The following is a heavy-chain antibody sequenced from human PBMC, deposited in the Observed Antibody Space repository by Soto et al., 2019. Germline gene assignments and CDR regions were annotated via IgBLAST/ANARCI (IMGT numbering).Heavy chain of an antibody. Sequence: QLQLQESGPGLVKPSETLSLTCTVSGGSISSSSYYWCWIRQPPGKRLEWIGSIYYSGSTYYNPSLKSRVTISVDTSKNQFSLKLSSVTAADTAVYYCARHTPAISISDHWGQGTLVTVSS. CDR1: GGSISSSSYY. V-gene: IGHV4-39*01. J-gene: IGHJ4*02. CDR3: ARHTPAISISDH. CDR2: IYYSGST. D-gene: IGHD2-15*01.